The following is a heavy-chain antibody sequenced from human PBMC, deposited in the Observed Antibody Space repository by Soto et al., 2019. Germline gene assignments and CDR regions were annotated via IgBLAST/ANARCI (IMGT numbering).Heavy chain of an antibody. CDR3: AGLNDVLTGYRYFDY. D-gene: IGHD3-9*01. CDR2: VFFRGNT. CDR1: GGSISSYY. Sequence: SETLSLTCTVSGGSISSYYWSWIRQPPGKGLEWIGYVFFRGNTNYNPSLKSRVTISIDTSRSQFSLKLTSVTAADTAVYYCAGLNDVLTGYRYFDYWGQGTLVTVSS. V-gene: IGHV4-59*08. J-gene: IGHJ4*02.